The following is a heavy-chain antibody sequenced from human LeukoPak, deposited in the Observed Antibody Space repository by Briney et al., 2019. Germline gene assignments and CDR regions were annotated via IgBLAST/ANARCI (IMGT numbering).Heavy chain of an antibody. CDR2: IIPSSGGT. V-gene: IGHV1-2*02. D-gene: IGHD2-2*01. CDR3: ARGHQLVPAGVFDY. J-gene: IGHJ4*02. Sequence: ASVMVSCKASGYTFTDHYMHWVRQAPGQGLEWMGWIIPSSGGTNYAQRFQGRVTMTRDTSISAVYMELRSLRSDDTAVYYCARGHQLVPAGVFDYWGQGTLVTVS. CDR1: GYTFTDHY.